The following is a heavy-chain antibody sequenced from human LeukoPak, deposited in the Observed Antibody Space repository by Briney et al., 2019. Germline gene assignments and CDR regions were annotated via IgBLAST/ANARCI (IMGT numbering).Heavy chain of an antibody. V-gene: IGHV3-21*01. CDR3: ASRGDAFDI. CDR2: ISSSSSYI. CDR1: GFTFDDYA. J-gene: IGHJ3*02. Sequence: GGSLRLSCAASGFTFDDYAMHWVRQAPGKGLEWVSSISSSSSYIYYADSVKGRFTISRDNAKNSLYLQMNGLRAEDTAVYYCASRGDAFDIWGQGTMVTLSS. D-gene: IGHD3-10*01.